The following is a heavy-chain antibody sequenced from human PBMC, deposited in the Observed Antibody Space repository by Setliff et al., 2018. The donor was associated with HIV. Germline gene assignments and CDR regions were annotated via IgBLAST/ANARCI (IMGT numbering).Heavy chain of an antibody. Sequence: SQTLSLTCAISGDSVSSNSAAWNWIRQSPSRGLDWLGRTYYRSKWYNDYAVSVKSRITINPDTSKNQFSLQLNSVTPEDTAVYYCARGTGIQLWLKGGDYYYYYMDVWGKGTTVTVSS. D-gene: IGHD5-18*01. V-gene: IGHV6-1*01. CDR3: ARGTGIQLWLKGGDYYYYYMDV. J-gene: IGHJ6*03. CDR1: GDSVSSNSAA. CDR2: TYYRSKWYN.